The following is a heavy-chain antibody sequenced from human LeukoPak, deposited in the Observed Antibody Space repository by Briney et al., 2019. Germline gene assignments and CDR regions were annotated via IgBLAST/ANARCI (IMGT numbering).Heavy chain of an antibody. CDR1: GFTFSDYY. CDR3: SRDRGLVTLGDSFGYYIDV. V-gene: IGHV3-11*01. J-gene: IGHJ6*03. D-gene: IGHD2-21*02. CDR2: ITNSGSTI. Sequence: GGSLRLSCAASGFTFSDYYMSWIRQAPGKGLEWVSYITNSGSTIYYADSVKGRFTISRDNAKNSFYLQMNSLRAEATAVYYCSRDRGLVTLGDSFGYYIDVWGMGTTVTVSS.